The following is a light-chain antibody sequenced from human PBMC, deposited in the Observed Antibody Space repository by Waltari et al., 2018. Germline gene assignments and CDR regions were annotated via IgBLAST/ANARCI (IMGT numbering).Light chain of an antibody. Sequence: VILTQSPATLSLSPGERATLSCRASQSVSSYSAWYQQKPGQAPRLLIYGASSRATGIPDRFSGSGSGTDFTLTISSLEPEDVGVYHCYQHSSGYSFGQGTKVEIK. CDR3: YQHSSGYS. V-gene: IGKV3-11*01. CDR2: GAS. CDR1: QSVSSY. J-gene: IGKJ2*03.